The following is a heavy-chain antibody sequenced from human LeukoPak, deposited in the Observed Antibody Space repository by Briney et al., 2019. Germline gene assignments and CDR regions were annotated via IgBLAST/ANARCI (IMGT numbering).Heavy chain of an antibody. CDR1: GGSISSGGYY. V-gene: IGHV4-31*03. D-gene: IGHD4-17*01. CDR3: AREATVTTRAHYYGMDV. J-gene: IGHJ6*02. CDR2: IYYSGST. Sequence: PSETLSLTCTVSGGSISSGGYYWSWIRQHPRKGLEWIGYIYYSGSTYYNPSLMSRVTISVDTSKNQFSLKLSSVTAADTAVYYCAREATVTTRAHYYGMDVWGQGTTVTVSS.